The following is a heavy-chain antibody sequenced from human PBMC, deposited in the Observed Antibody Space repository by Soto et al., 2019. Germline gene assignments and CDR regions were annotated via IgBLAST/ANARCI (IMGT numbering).Heavy chain of an antibody. Sequence: SETLSLTCTVSGGSISGYYWSWIRQPPGKGLEWIGYMYNTGSTVYNPSFKSRVTISVDTSKNQFSLKLNSATAADTAVYYCARDLWGYCGTDCYPLDVWGQGTTVT. J-gene: IGHJ6*02. CDR1: GGSISGYY. CDR2: MYNTGST. D-gene: IGHD2-21*02. V-gene: IGHV4-59*01. CDR3: ARDLWGYCGTDCYPLDV.